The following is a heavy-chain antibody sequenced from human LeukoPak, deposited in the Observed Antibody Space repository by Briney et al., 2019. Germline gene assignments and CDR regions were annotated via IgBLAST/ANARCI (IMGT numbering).Heavy chain of an antibody. Sequence: GGSLRLSCVVSGFTFSRYWMSWVRQAPGKGLEWVASIKQDGDEKYYVDSVKGRFTISRDNAKKSLHLQMNSLRAEDTAVYYCASHDYGDYASFDYWGQGTLVTVSS. V-gene: IGHV3-7*03. J-gene: IGHJ4*02. D-gene: IGHD4-17*01. CDR3: ASHDYGDYASFDY. CDR1: GFTFSRYW. CDR2: IKQDGDEK.